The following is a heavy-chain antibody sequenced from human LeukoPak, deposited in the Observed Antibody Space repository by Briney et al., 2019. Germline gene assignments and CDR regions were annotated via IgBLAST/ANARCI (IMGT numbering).Heavy chain of an antibody. V-gene: IGHV3-53*01. J-gene: IGHJ6*02. CDR3: ARSPRGDGFNNYYYYGMDV. D-gene: IGHD5-24*01. CDR1: GFTVSSNY. CDR2: IYSGGST. Sequence: GSLRLSCAASGFTVSSNYMSWVRQAPGKGLEWVSVIYSGGSTYYADSVKGRFTISRDNSKNTLYLQMNSLRAEDTAVYYCARSPRGDGFNNYYYYGMDVWGQGTTVTVSS.